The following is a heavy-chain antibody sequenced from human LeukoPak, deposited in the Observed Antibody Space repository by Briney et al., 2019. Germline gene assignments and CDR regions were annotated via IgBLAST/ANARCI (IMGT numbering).Heavy chain of an antibody. CDR1: GFTFSSYG. Sequence: QTWGALRLSCAASGFTFSSYGMHWVRQAPGKGLEWVAVILYDGSNKYYADSVKGRFTISRDNSKNTLYLQMNSLRAEDTAVYYCVKGPGGGYSYGPIDYWGQGTLVTVSS. CDR3: VKGPGGGYSYGPIDY. D-gene: IGHD5-18*01. J-gene: IGHJ4*02. V-gene: IGHV3-30*03. CDR2: ILYDGSNK.